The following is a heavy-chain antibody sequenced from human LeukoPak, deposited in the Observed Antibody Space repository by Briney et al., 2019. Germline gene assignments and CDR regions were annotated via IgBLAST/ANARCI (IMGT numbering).Heavy chain of an antibody. J-gene: IGHJ6*02. V-gene: IGHV3-64D*09. D-gene: IGHD2-15*01. Sequence: GGSLRLSCSASGFPFSSYAMHWVRQAPGKGLEYVSAISDSGGSTYYADSVKGRFTISRDNSKNTLYLQMSSLRAEDTAVYFCVRGYSFGPYGMDVWGQGTTVTVS. CDR1: GFPFSSYA. CDR2: ISDSGGST. CDR3: VRGYSFGPYGMDV.